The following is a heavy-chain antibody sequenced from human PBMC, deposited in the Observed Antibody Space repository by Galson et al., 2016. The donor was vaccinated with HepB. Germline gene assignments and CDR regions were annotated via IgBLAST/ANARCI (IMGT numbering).Heavy chain of an antibody. CDR3: ARGEGGSFYGSSNYYHYGLDV. J-gene: IGHJ6*02. V-gene: IGHV3-7*01. D-gene: IGHD3-10*01. CDR1: GFTFTSHR. Sequence: SLRLSCAASGFTFTSHRMSWVRQAPGKGLEWVANVKQDGSEKFYVDSVKGRFTISRDNTKNSLYLQMNSLRAEDTAVFYCARGEGGSFYGSSNYYHYGLDVWGQGTTVTVS. CDR2: VKQDGSEK.